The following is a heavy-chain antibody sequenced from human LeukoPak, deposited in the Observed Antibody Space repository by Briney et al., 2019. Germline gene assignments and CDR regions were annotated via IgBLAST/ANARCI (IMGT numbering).Heavy chain of an antibody. CDR2: MNPNSGNT. J-gene: IGHJ4*02. CDR3: ARVPLGNFDY. V-gene: IGHV1-8*02. D-gene: IGHD7-27*01. Sequence: ASVRVSCKASGYTFTSFGISWVRQATGQGLEWMGWMNPNSGNTGYAQKFQGRVTMTRNTSISTAYMELSSLRSEDTAVYYCARVPLGNFDYWGQGTLVTVSS. CDR1: GYTFTSFG.